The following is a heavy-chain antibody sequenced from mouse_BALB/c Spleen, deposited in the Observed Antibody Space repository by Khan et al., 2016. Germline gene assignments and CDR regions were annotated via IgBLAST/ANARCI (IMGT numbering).Heavy chain of an antibody. CDR2: IWAGGST. CDR3: ARDRGGNPYYFDY. J-gene: IGHJ2*01. V-gene: IGHV2-9*02. Sequence: VQLQESGPGLVAPSQSLSITCTVSGFSLTSYGVHWVRQPPGKGLEWLGVIWAGGSTNYNSALMSRLSISKDNSKSQVFLKRNSLQTDDTAMDYCARDRGGNPYYFDYWGQGTTLTVSS. D-gene: IGHD1-1*02. CDR1: GFSLTSYG.